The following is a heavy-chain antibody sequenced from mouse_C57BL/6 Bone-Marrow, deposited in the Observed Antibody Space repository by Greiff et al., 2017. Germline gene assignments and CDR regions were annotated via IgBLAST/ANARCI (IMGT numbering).Heavy chain of an antibody. CDR1: GYAFTNYL. CDR3: ASRLWLRRAYYAMDY. CDR2: INPGSGGT. V-gene: IGHV1-54*01. D-gene: IGHD2-2*01. Sequence: QVQLQQSGAELVRPGTSVKVSCKASGYAFTNYLIEWVKQRPGQGLEWIGVINPGSGGTNYNEKFKGKATLTADKSSSTAYMQLSSLTSEDSAVYFCASRLWLRRAYYAMDYWGQGTSVTVSS. J-gene: IGHJ4*01.